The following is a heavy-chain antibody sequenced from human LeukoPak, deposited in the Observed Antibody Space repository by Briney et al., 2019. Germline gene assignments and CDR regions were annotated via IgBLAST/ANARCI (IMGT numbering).Heavy chain of an antibody. CDR2: IRYDGSNK. CDR3: AKKSVPNTPPTFDY. J-gene: IGHJ4*02. Sequence: GGSLRLSCAASGFTFSSYGMHWVRQAPGKGLEWVALIRYDGSNKYYADSVKGRFTISRDNSKNTLYLQMNSLRAEDTAVYYCAKKSVPNTPPTFDYWGQGTLVTVSS. D-gene: IGHD2-2*02. V-gene: IGHV3-30*02. CDR1: GFTFSSYG.